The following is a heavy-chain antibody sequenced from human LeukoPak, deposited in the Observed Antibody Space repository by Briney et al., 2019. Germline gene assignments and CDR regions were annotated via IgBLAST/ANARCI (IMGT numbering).Heavy chain of an antibody. CDR1: GGSISSYY. CDR2: IYYSGST. V-gene: IGHV4-59*01. Sequence: PSETLSLTCTVSGGSISSYYWSWIRQPPGKGLEWIGYIYYSGSTNYNPSLKSRVTISVDTSKNQFSLKLSSVTAADTAVYYFARGWAQESSDAFDIWGQGTMVTVSS. J-gene: IGHJ3*02. CDR3: ARGWAQESSDAFDI. D-gene: IGHD5-24*01.